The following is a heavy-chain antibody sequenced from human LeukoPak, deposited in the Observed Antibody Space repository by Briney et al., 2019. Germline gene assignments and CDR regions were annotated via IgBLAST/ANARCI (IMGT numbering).Heavy chain of an antibody. V-gene: IGHV5-51*01. D-gene: IGHD5-12*01. J-gene: IGHJ4*02. Sequence: GESLKISCKGSGSRFTSYWIGWVRQLPGKGLEWMGIIYPGDSDTRYSPSFQRQVTISADKSISTAYLQWSSLKASDTAMYYCARRGRRGYSGYDLLDYWGQGTLVTVSS. CDR1: GSRFTSYW. CDR2: IYPGDSDT. CDR3: ARRGRRGYSGYDLLDY.